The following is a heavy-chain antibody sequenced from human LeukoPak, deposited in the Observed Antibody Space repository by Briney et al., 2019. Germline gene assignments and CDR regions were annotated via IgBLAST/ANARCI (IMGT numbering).Heavy chain of an antibody. V-gene: IGHV1-2*02. J-gene: IGHJ4*02. CDR3: AREWVYDSSGYYFLGY. CDR1: GYTFTGYY. D-gene: IGHD3-22*01. Sequence: ASVKVSCKASGYTFTGYYMHWVRQAPGQGLEWMAWINPNSGVTHYAQKFQGRVTMTWDTSISTAYMELSKLRSDDTAVYYCAREWVYDSSGYYFLGYWGQGTLDTVSS. CDR2: INPNSGVT.